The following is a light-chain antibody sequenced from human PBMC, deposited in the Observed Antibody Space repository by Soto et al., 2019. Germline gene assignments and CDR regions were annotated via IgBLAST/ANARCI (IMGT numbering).Light chain of an antibody. CDR3: QQYGSSPPLT. V-gene: IGKV3-20*01. CDR2: GAS. CDR1: QSISSSF. Sequence: EFVLTQSPGKLSLSPGERATLSCRASQSISSSFLAWYQQKPGQAPRLLIYGASSRGTGSPDRFSGSGSGTDFTLTXXRLEPEDFAVYYCQQYGSSPPLTFGGGTKVEIK. J-gene: IGKJ4*01.